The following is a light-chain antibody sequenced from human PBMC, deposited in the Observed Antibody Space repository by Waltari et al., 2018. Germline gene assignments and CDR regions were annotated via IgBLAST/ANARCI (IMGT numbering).Light chain of an antibody. CDR1: QSIRKY. CDR2: TAS. V-gene: IGKV1-39*01. J-gene: IGKJ2*02. Sequence: IQMTYSPSPLSASIGDRVTITCRASQSIRKYVNWYQQKPGKAPHLLIYTASNLQRAVPARFSGSGAGTDFTLCSSSQQPEYFAIYGCQKSYSIPCTFSQGTKLEI. CDR3: QKSYSIPCT.